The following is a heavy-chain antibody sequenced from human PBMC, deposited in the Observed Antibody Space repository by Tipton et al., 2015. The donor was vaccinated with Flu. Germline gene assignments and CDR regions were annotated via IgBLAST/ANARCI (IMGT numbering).Heavy chain of an antibody. V-gene: IGHV4-38-2*02. J-gene: IGHJ3*02. D-gene: IGHD3-22*01. CDR2: IYYSGST. Sequence: TLSLTCTVSGYSISSGYYWGWIRQPPGKGLEWIGSIYYSGSTYYNPSLKSRVTISVDTSKNQFSLKLSSVTAADTAVYYCASITMIGDAFDIWGQGTMVTASS. CDR1: GYSISSGYY. CDR3: ASITMIGDAFDI.